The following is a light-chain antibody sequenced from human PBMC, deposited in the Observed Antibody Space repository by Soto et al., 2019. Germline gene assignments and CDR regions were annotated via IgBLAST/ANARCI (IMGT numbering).Light chain of an antibody. CDR2: KAS. V-gene: IGKV1-5*03. Sequence: DIQMTQSPSTLSGSVGDRVTITCRASQTISSWLAWYQQKPGKAPKLLIYKASTLKSGVPLRFSGSGFGTEFTLTISSLQPDDFATYYCQHYNSYSESFGQGTKVELK. CDR1: QTISSW. J-gene: IGKJ1*01. CDR3: QHYNSYSES.